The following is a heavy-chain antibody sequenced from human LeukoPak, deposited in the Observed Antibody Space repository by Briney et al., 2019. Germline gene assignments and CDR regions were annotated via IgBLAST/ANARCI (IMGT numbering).Heavy chain of an antibody. D-gene: IGHD2-2*01. CDR2: IYPGDSDT. Sequence: GESLKISCKGSGYSFTSYWIGWVRQMPGKGLEGMGIIYPGDSDTRYSPSFQGQVTISADKSISTAYLQWSSLKASDTAMYYCARRYCSSTSCYGVYYFDYWGQGTLVTVSS. CDR1: GYSFTSYW. V-gene: IGHV5-51*01. J-gene: IGHJ4*02. CDR3: ARRYCSSTSCYGVYYFDY.